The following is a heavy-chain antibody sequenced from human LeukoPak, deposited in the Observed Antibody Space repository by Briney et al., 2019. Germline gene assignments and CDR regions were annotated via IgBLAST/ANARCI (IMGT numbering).Heavy chain of an antibody. CDR1: GFTFSSYA. Sequence: PGGSLRLSCAASGFTFSSYAMSWVRQTPGKRLEWVSAISGSGGSTYYADSVKGRFTISRDNSKNTLYLQMNSLRAEDTAVYYCAKARSGDTWRAQYYFDYWGQGTLVTVSS. J-gene: IGHJ4*02. CDR3: AKARSGDTWRAQYYFDY. CDR2: ISGSGGST. D-gene: IGHD6-19*01. V-gene: IGHV3-23*01.